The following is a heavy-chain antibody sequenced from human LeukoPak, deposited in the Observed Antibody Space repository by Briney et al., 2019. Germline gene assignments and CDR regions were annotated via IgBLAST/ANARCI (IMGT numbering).Heavy chain of an antibody. V-gene: IGHV3-48*01. CDR1: GFTFSSYS. CDR3: AKDTASRDSDY. D-gene: IGHD2-15*01. Sequence: GGSLRLSCAASGFTFSSYSMNWVRQAPGKGLEWVSYISSSSSTIYYADSVKGRFTISRDNAKNSLYLQMNSLRAEDTAVYYCAKDTASRDSDYWGQGTLVTVSS. CDR2: ISSSSSTI. J-gene: IGHJ4*02.